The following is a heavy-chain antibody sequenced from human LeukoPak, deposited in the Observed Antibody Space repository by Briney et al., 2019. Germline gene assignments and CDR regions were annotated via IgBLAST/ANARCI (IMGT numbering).Heavy chain of an antibody. Sequence: SETLSLTCTVSGGSISSYYWSWIRQPPGKGLEWIGYIYYSGSTNYNPSLKSRVTISVDTSKNQFSLKLSSVTAADTAVYYCARGAARAASGAFDIWGQGTMVTVSS. CDR2: IYYSGST. V-gene: IGHV4-59*12. CDR1: GGSISSYY. J-gene: IGHJ3*02. D-gene: IGHD6-13*01. CDR3: ARGAARAASGAFDI.